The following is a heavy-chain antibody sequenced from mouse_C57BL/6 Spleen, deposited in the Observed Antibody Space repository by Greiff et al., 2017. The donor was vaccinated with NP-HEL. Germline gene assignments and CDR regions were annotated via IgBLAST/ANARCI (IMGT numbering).Heavy chain of an antibody. CDR1: GYTFTDYE. Sequence: LQQSGASVTLSCKASGYTFTDYEMHWVKQTPVHGLEWIGAIDPETGGTAYNQKFKGKAILTADKSSSTAYMELRSLTSEDSAVYYCTRARDYYGNYWFAYWGQGTLVTVSA. CDR3: TRARDYYGNYWFAY. V-gene: IGHV1-15*01. CDR2: IDPETGGT. D-gene: IGHD2-1*01. J-gene: IGHJ3*01.